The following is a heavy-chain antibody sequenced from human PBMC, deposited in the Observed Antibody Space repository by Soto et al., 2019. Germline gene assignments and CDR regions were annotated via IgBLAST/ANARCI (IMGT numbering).Heavy chain of an antibody. V-gene: IGHV1-69*02. CDR1: GGTFSSYT. D-gene: IGHD2-2*01. CDR2: IIPILGIA. J-gene: IGHJ6*02. CDR3: ARVADIVVVPAAPAYYYYYGTDV. Sequence: SVKVSCKASGGTFSSYTISWVRQAPGQGLEWMGRIIPILGIANYAQKFQGRVTITADKSTSTAYMELSSLRSEDTAVYYCARVADIVVVPAAPAYYYYYGTDVYGQGTTVTVSS.